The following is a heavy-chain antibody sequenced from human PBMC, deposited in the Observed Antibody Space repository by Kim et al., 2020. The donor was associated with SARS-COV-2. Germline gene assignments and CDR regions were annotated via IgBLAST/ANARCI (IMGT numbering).Heavy chain of an antibody. J-gene: IGHJ3*02. CDR2: IIPILGIA. CDR3: ARDIVLVTAQDAFDI. CDR1: GGTFSSYA. D-gene: IGHD2-21*02. V-gene: IGHV1-69*04. Sequence: KVSCKASGGTFSSYAISWVRQAPGQGLEWMGRIIPILGIANYAQKFQGRVTITADKSTSTAYMELSSLRSEDTAVYYCARDIVLVTAQDAFDIWGQGTMVTVSS.